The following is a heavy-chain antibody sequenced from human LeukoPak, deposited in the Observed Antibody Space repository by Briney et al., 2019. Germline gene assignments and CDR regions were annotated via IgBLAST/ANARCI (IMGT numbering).Heavy chain of an antibody. Sequence: SETLSLTCTVSGGSVSSDSHYWSWIRQSPGKGPEWIGDIYYSGTTNYNPSLKSRVTISLDTSKNRVSLKLTSVTTADTAVYYCARDFRGYSTGYTFDIWGQGTMVTVSS. V-gene: IGHV4-61*01. D-gene: IGHD2-8*02. CDR3: ARDFRGYSTGYTFDI. CDR1: GGSVSSDSHY. CDR2: IYYSGTT. J-gene: IGHJ3*02.